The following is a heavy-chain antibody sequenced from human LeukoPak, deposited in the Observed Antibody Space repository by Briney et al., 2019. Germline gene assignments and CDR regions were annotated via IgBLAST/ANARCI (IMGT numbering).Heavy chain of an antibody. Sequence: GGSLRLSCAASGFTFSTYTMNWVRQAPGKGLEWVSAIVRRSDYKYYADSVEGRFTISRDNAKNSVYLQMNSLRAEDTAVYYCASFTVTGYWGQGILVTVSS. CDR2: IVRRSDYK. CDR1: GFTFSTYT. D-gene: IGHD3-9*01. J-gene: IGHJ4*02. V-gene: IGHV3-21*06. CDR3: ASFTVTGY.